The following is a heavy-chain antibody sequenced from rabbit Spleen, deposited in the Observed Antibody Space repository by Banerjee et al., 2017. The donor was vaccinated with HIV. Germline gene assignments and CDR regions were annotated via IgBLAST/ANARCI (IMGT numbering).Heavy chain of an antibody. V-gene: IGHV1S45*01. Sequence: QEQVVESGGGLVKPGASLTLTCTTSGFSFSRVYYMCWVRRAPGKGLEWIACIWGGSSGSTYYASWAKGRFTISKTSSTTVTLQMTSLTAADTATYFCARDAAGREDFNLWGPGTLVTVS. CDR2: IWGGSSGST. D-gene: IGHD4-2*01. CDR1: GFSFSRVYY. J-gene: IGHJ4*01. CDR3: ARDAAGREDFNL.